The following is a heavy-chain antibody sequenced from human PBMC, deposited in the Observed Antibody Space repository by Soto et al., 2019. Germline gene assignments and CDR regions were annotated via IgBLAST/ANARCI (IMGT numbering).Heavy chain of an antibody. J-gene: IGHJ5*02. D-gene: IGHD6-6*01. Sequence: ASVKVSCKASGYTFTSYATHWVRQAPGQRLEWMGWINAGNGNTKYSQKFQGRVTITRDTSASTAYMELSSLRSEDTAVYYCARDHIRSSSSGNWFDTWGQGTLVTVSS. CDR1: GYTFTSYA. CDR3: ARDHIRSSSSGNWFDT. V-gene: IGHV1-3*01. CDR2: INAGNGNT.